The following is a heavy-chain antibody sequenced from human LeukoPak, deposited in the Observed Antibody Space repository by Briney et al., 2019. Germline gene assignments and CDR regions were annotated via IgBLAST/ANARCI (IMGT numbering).Heavy chain of an antibody. D-gene: IGHD1-26*01. CDR3: ANFPGSHYDAFDI. CDR1: GFTFSSYA. CDR2: ISGSGGST. Sequence: PGGSLRLSCAASGFTFSSYAMSWVRQAPGKGLEWVSAISGSGGSTYYADSVKGRFTISRDNSKNTLYLQVNSLRAEDTAVYYCANFPGSHYDAFDIWGQGTMVTVSS. J-gene: IGHJ3*02. V-gene: IGHV3-23*01.